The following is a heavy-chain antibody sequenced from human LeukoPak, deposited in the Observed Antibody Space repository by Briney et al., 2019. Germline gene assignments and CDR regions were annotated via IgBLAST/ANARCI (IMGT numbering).Heavy chain of an antibody. J-gene: IGHJ4*02. V-gene: IGHV4-59*08. CDR2: IYYSGST. CDR1: GGSISNYF. D-gene: IGHD2-15*01. Sequence: SETLSLTCTVSGGSISNYFWSWIRQPPGKGLEWIGYIYYSGSTNYNPSLKSRAAISVDTSKNQFSLKLTSVTAADTAVYYCARRDCSGGSCYHGHWGQGTPVTVSS. CDR3: ARRDCSGGSCYHGH.